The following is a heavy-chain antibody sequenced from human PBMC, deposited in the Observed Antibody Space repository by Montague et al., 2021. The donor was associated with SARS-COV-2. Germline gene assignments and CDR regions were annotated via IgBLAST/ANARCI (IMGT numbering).Heavy chain of an antibody. V-gene: IGHV3-30-3*01. CDR1: GFTFSSYA. Sequence: SLRLSCAASGFTFSSYAMHWVRQAPGKGLEWVAVISYDGSNKYYADSVKGRFTISRDNSKNTLYLQMNSLRAEDTAVYYYARDVFPPSSWPAEYFQHWGQGTLVTVSS. CDR3: ARDVFPPSSWPAEYFQH. J-gene: IGHJ1*01. CDR2: ISYDGSNK. D-gene: IGHD6-13*01.